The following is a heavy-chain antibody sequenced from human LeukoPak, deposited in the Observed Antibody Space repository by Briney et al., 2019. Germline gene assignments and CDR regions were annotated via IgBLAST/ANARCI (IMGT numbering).Heavy chain of an antibody. CDR2: IWNDGTNK. Sequence: GGSLRLSCAASGFTFTNYGMHWVRQAPGKGLEWVAVIWNDGTNKYYVDSVKGRFTISRDNSKNTLFLQMYSLRAEDTAVYYCVRGSRAGRGGFDYWGQGTLVTVSS. CDR1: GFTFTNYG. D-gene: IGHD6-19*01. CDR3: VRGSRAGRGGFDY. J-gene: IGHJ4*02. V-gene: IGHV3-33*01.